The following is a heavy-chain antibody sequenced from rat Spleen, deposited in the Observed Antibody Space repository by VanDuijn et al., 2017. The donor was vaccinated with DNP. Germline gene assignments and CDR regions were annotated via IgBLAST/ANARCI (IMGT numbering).Heavy chain of an antibody. CDR2: INPDGSST. CDR1: GFIFSNYW. D-gene: IGHD1-9*01. V-gene: IGHV5-31*01. Sequence: EVQLVESGGGPVQPGRSLKLSCVASGFIFSNYWMTWIRQAPGKGLEWVATINPDGSSTYYPDTVKGRFVISRDNAKSTLYLQMDSLRSEDTATYYCTRLAILRVYLRYYFDYWGQGVMVTVSS. CDR3: TRLAILRVYLRYYFDY. J-gene: IGHJ2*01.